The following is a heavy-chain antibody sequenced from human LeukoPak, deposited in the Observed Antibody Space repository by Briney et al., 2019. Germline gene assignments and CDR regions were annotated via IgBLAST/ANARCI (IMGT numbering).Heavy chain of an antibody. CDR3: AKDLSYGTIWPYFDS. CDR1: GFTFSDYS. CDR2: ISFDGSDK. D-gene: IGHD2/OR15-2a*01. J-gene: IGHJ4*02. V-gene: IGHV3-30*18. Sequence: GGSLRPSCAASGFTFSDYSMNWVRQAPGKGLEWVAFISFDGSDKYYADSVKGRFTISRDNSRNTLYLQMSSLRSEDTAVFYCAKDLSYGTIWPYFDSRGQGTLVTVSS.